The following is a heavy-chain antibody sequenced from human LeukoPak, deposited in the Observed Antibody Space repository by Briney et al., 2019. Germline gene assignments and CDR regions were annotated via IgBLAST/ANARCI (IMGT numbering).Heavy chain of an antibody. CDR3: ARGVAAVAVSPRSFQH. D-gene: IGHD6-13*01. CDR1: GYTLTELS. J-gene: IGHJ1*01. V-gene: IGHV1-24*01. Sequence: GASVKVSCKVSGYTLTELSMHWVRQAPGKGLEWMGGFDPEDGETIYAQKFQGRVTMTRDTSISTAYMELSRLRSDDTAVYYCARGVAAVAVSPRSFQHWGQGTLVTVSS. CDR2: FDPEDGET.